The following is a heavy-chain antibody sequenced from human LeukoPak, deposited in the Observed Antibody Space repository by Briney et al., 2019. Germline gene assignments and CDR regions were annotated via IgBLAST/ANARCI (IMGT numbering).Heavy chain of an antibody. J-gene: IGHJ4*02. D-gene: IGHD3-3*01. Sequence: GGSLRLSCAASGFTFSSYAMSWVRQAPGKGLGWVSAISGSGGSTYYADSVKGRFTISRDNSKNTLYLQMNSLRAEDTAVYYCAKRRTDFWSGYYVYYFDYWGQGTLVTVSS. CDR2: ISGSGGST. CDR3: AKRRTDFWSGYYVYYFDY. V-gene: IGHV3-23*01. CDR1: GFTFSSYA.